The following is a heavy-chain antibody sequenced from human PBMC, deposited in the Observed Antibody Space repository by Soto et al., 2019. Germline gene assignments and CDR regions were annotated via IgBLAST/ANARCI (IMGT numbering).Heavy chain of an antibody. Sequence: SETLSLTCLVSGQNVKTDYWWAWVRQSPGKGLEWIGEVYHSGDTSYNPSLNSRVTMSLDTSKKEFSLKLTSVTAADTAVYYCVRQGFGALHGLVDVWGQGTTVTVSS. CDR2: VYHSGDT. J-gene: IGHJ6*02. D-gene: IGHD3-10*01. CDR1: GQNVKTDYW. V-gene: IGHV4-4*02. CDR3: VRQGFGALHGLVDV.